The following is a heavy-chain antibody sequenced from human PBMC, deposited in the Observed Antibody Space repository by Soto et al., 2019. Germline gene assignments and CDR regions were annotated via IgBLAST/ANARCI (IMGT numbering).Heavy chain of an antibody. Sequence: ASVKVSCKASGYTFTGYYMHWVRQAPGQGLEWMGWINPNSGGTNYAQKLQGRVTMTRDTSISTAYMELSRLRSDDTAVYYCASDFWSGPRFYYGMDVWGQGTTVTVSS. V-gene: IGHV1-2*02. D-gene: IGHD3-3*01. CDR3: ASDFWSGPRFYYGMDV. CDR2: INPNSGGT. J-gene: IGHJ6*02. CDR1: GYTFTGYY.